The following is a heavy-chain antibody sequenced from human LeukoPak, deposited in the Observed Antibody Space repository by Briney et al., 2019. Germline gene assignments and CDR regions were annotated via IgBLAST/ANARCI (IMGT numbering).Heavy chain of an antibody. CDR2: ISGSGGST. D-gene: IGHD6-6*01. CDR3: ARDSYSSSTYYYYYGMDV. J-gene: IGHJ6*02. V-gene: IGHV3-23*01. Sequence: GGSLRLSCAASGFTFSSYAMSWVRQAPGKGLEWVSAISGSGGSTYYADSVKGRFTISRDNSKKMLYLQMNSLRAEDTAVYYCARDSYSSSTYYYYYGMDVWGQGTTVTVSS. CDR1: GFTFSSYA.